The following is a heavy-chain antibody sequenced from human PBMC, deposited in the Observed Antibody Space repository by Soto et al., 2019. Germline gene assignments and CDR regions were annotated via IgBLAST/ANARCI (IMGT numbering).Heavy chain of an antibody. V-gene: IGHV3-48*03. CDR3: VRHATDHTAYYYSAMDV. D-gene: IGHD2-21*02. CDR2: ISSSGSTI. CDR1: GFTFSSYE. Sequence: GGSLRLSCAASGFTFSSYEMNWVRQAPGKGLEWVSYISSSGSTIYYADSVKGRFTISRDNAKNSLYLQMNSLRAEDTAVYYCVRHATDHTAYYYSAMDVWGQGTTVTVSS. J-gene: IGHJ6*02.